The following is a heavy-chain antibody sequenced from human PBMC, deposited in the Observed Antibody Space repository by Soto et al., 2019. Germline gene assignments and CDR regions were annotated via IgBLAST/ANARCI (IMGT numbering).Heavy chain of an antibody. CDR3: ARSIRRGIVVGYFDY. CDR2: ISYDGSNK. J-gene: IGHJ4*02. CDR1: GFNFSSYA. V-gene: IGHV3-30-3*01. Sequence: QVQLVESGGGVVQPGRSLRLSCAASGFNFSSYAMHWVRQAPGKGLEWVAVISYDGSNKYYADSVKGRFTISRDNSKNTLYLQMNSLRAEDTAVYYCARSIRRGIVVGYFDYWGQGTLVTVSS. D-gene: IGHD2-2*01.